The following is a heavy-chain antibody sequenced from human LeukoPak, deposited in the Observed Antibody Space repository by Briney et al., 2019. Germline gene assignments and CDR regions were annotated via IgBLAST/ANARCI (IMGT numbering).Heavy chain of an antibody. D-gene: IGHD2-21*01. Sequence: GGSLRLSCAASGFTFSGSAMHWVRQASGKGLEWVGRIRSKANSYATAYAASVKGRFTISRDDSKNTAYLQMNSLKTEDTAVYYCAKFQVPDYYYYYMDVWGKGTTVTISS. V-gene: IGHV3-73*01. CDR1: GFTFSGSA. J-gene: IGHJ6*03. CDR2: IRSKANSYAT. CDR3: AKFQVPDYYYYYMDV.